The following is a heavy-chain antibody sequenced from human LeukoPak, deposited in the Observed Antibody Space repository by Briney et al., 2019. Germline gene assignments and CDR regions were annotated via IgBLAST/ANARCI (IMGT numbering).Heavy chain of an antibody. Sequence: ASVKVSCKASGYTFTSYAMNWVRQAPGQGLEWMGWINTNTGNPTYAQGFTGRFVFSLDTSVSTAYLQISSLKAEGTAVYYCARDLGLITMVRGVIITKQQIFDYWGQGTLVTVSS. J-gene: IGHJ4*02. V-gene: IGHV7-4-1*02. D-gene: IGHD3-10*01. CDR2: INTNTGNP. CDR3: ARDLGLITMVRGVIITKQQIFDY. CDR1: GYTFTSYA.